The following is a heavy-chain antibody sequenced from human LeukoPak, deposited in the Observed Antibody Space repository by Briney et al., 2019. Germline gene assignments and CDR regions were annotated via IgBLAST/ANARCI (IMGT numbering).Heavy chain of an antibody. V-gene: IGHV3-30-3*02. CDR3: AKTYIPAAPYYYYYMDV. D-gene: IGHD2-2*01. Sequence: GGSLRLSCAASRFTFSSYAMHWVRQAPGKGLEWVAAISSDGRNEHNADSVKGRFTVSRDNSKNTLYLQMNSLRAEDTAVYYCAKTYIPAAPYYYYYMDVWGKGTTVTVSS. CDR2: ISSDGRNE. J-gene: IGHJ6*03. CDR1: RFTFSSYA.